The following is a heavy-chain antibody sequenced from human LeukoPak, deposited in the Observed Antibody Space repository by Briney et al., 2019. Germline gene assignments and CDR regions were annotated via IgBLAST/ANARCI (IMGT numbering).Heavy chain of an antibody. J-gene: IGHJ4*02. D-gene: IGHD6-6*01. CDR1: GFTFSSYG. CDR2: IRYDGSNK. V-gene: IGHV3-30*02. CDR3: ARDEQLAFDY. Sequence: PGGSLRLSCAASGFTFSSYGMHWVRQAPGKGLEWVAFIRYDGSNKFYADSVKRRFTISRDNSKNTLYLQMNSLRAEDTAVYYCARDEQLAFDYWGQGTLVTVSS.